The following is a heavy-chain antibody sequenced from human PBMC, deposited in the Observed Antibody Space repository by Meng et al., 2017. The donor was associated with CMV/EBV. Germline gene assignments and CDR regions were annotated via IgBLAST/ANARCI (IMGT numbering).Heavy chain of an antibody. CDR2: ISAYNGNT. D-gene: IGHD3-22*01. J-gene: IGHJ4*02. CDR3: ARQLPKSYYYDSSGYSY. V-gene: IGHV1-18*01. CDR1: GYTFTSYG. Sequence: ASVKVSCKASGYTFTSYGISWVRQAPGQGLEWMGWISAYNGNTNYAQKLQGRVTMTTDTSTSTAYMELRSLRSDDTAVYYCARQLPKSYYYDSSGYSYWGQGTLVTVSS.